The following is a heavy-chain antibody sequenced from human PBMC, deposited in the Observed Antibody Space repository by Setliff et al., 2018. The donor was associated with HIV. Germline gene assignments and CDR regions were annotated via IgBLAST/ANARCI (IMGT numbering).Heavy chain of an antibody. Sequence: ASVKVSCKATEYMILAYKMNWVRQAPGQGLEWTGRISPNNGVAEYAPKFQGRVIMTLDTSISTAYLEIPRLTSDDAAVHYCARPRVFDSFDVWGQGTMVTVSS. CDR3: ARPRVFDSFDV. CDR2: ISPNNGVA. CDR1: EYMILAYK. V-gene: IGHV1-2*06. J-gene: IGHJ3*01.